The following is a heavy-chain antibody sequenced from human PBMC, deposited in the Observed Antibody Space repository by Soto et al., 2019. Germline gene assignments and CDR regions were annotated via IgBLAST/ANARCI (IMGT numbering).Heavy chain of an antibody. D-gene: IGHD2-2*01. Sequence: GWSLRLSCASSVFTFISYAMSWVRQPPGKGLEWVSAISGSGATTYYADSVKGRFTISRDNSKNTLYLQMNSLRVDDTAVYYCAKDMRFDPWGQETLVTVSS. CDR1: VFTFISYA. CDR2: ISGSGATT. J-gene: IGHJ5*02. V-gene: IGHV3-23*01. CDR3: AKDMRFDP.